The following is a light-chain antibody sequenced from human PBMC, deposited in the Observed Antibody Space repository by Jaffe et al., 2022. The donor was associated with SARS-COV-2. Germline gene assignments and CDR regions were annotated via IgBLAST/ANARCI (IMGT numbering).Light chain of an antibody. CDR2: DAS. CDR3: QQRSIWPRVT. J-gene: IGKJ4*01. Sequence: EIVLTQSPATLSLSPGERATLSCRASQSVSSYLAWYQQKPGQAPRLLIYDASNRATGIPARFSGSGSGTDFTLTISSLEPEDFAVYYCQQRSIWPRVTFGGGTKVEIK. CDR1: QSVSSY. V-gene: IGKV3-11*01.